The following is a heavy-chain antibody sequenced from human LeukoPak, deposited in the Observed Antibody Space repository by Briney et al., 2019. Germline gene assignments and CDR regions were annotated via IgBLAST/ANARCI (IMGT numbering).Heavy chain of an antibody. D-gene: IGHD3-16*01. CDR3: ARDPVWGNGFDY. CDR1: GFTFSSYW. Sequence: GRSLRLSCAASGFTFSSYWMHWVRQSPGKGLVWVSRSNADGTGTTYADSVKGRFTISRDNSKNTLYLQMNSLRAEDTAVYYCARDPVWGNGFDYWGQGTLVTVSS. V-gene: IGHV3-74*01. CDR2: SNADGTGT. J-gene: IGHJ4*02.